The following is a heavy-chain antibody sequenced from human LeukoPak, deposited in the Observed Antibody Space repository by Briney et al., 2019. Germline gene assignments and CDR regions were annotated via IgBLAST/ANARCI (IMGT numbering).Heavy chain of an antibody. D-gene: IGHD3-10*01. CDR2: INHSGST. CDR1: GGSFSGYY. Sequence: SETLSLTCAVYGGSFSGYYWSRIRQPPGKGLEWIGEINHSGSTNYNPSLKSRVTISVDTSKNQFSLKLSSVTAADTAVYYCARGAYYGSGSYLPFDYWGQGTLVTVSS. CDR3: ARGAYYGSGSYLPFDY. J-gene: IGHJ4*02. V-gene: IGHV4-34*01.